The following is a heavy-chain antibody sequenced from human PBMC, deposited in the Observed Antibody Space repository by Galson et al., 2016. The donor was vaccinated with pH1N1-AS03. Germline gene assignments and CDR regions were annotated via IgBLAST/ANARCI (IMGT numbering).Heavy chain of an antibody. CDR3: ARQDSGAYYLRS. CDR1: SGSLTSDSAY. D-gene: IGHD2/OR15-2a*01. J-gene: IGHJ5*02. Sequence: TLSLTCTVSSGSLTSDSAYWNWIRQHPGKGLEWIGYIFHSGSTYYNPSLESLVSISVDTSKNQFSLKLKSVTAADTAVYYCARQDSGAYYLRSWGPGTLVTVSS. CDR2: IFHSGST. V-gene: IGHV4-31*01.